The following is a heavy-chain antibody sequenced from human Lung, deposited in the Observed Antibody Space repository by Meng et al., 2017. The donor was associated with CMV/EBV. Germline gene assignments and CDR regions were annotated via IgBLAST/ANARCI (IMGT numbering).Heavy chain of an antibody. CDR2: IYPGDSDT. V-gene: IGHV5-51*01. J-gene: IGHJ4*02. CDR1: YSFTSYC. Sequence: YSFTSYCSAWVRQMPGRGLEWMGIIYPGDSDTRYSPSFQGQVTISVDKSISTAYLQWSSLKASDTAMYFCARRSLYGDYVPRPFNYWGQGTLVTVSS. CDR3: ARRSLYGDYVPRPFNY. D-gene: IGHD4-17*01.